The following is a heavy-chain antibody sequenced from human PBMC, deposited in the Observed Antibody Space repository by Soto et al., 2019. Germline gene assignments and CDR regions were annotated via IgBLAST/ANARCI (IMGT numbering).Heavy chain of an antibody. CDR1: GFTFSSYS. J-gene: IGHJ4*02. CDR2: ISSSSSTI. CDR3: ARDRGRTIFGVVNTFDY. D-gene: IGHD3-3*01. Sequence: GGSLRLSCAASGFTFSSYSMNWVRQAPGKGLEWVSYISSSSSTIYYADSVKGRFTISRDNAKNSLYLQMNSLRDEDTAVYYCARDRGRTIFGVVNTFDYWGQGTLVTVSS. V-gene: IGHV3-48*02.